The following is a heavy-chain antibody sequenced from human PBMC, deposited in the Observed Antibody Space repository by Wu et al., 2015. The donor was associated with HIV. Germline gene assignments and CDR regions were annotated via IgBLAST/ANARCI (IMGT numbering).Heavy chain of an antibody. CDR3: ARIYCGGDCYSGYFDY. CDR2: ISGDNGNT. V-gene: IGHV1-18*01. Sequence: QVQLVQSGAEVKKPGASMKVSCKSSGYTFTTYGITWVRQAPGLGFEWMGWISGDNGNTNYAQKFEGRVTMTADTSMSTAFLEVRGLRSDDTAVYYCARIYCGGDCYSGYFDYWGQGTLVTVSS. D-gene: IGHD2-21*02. J-gene: IGHJ4*02. CDR1: GYTFTTYG.